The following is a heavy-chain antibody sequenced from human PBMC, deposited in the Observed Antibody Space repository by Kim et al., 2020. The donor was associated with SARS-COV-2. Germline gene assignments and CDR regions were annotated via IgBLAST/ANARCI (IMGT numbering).Heavy chain of an antibody. J-gene: IGHJ4*02. D-gene: IGHD2-15*01. V-gene: IGHV3-21*01. CDR3: ARDRMGCSGGTCYSPFDY. Sequence: VNGRFTISRDNAKNSLDLQMSSLRADDTAVYYCARDRMGCSGGTCYSPFDYWGQGTLVTVSS.